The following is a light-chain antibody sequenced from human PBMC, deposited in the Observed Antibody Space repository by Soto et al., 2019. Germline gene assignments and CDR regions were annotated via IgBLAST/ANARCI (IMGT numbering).Light chain of an antibody. V-gene: IGLV1-40*01. Sequence: QSALTQPPSVSGAPGQRVTTSCTGSSSNIGAGYDVHWYQQLPGTAPKLLIYGNSNRPSGVPDRFSGSKSGTSASLAITGLQAEDEADYYCQSYDSSLSGSVFGGGTKLTVL. CDR1: SSNIGAGYD. CDR2: GNS. CDR3: QSYDSSLSGSV. J-gene: IGLJ2*01.